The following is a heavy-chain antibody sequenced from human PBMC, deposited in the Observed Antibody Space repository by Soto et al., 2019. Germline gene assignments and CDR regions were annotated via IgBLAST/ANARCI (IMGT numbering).Heavy chain of an antibody. CDR2: ISYSGNT. D-gene: IGHD2-15*01. V-gene: IGHV4-59*01. CDR3: ACLRGKRGSPIDY. CDR1: ADSPSNYY. J-gene: IGHJ4*02. Sequence: PSQTLSRTGILAADSPSNYYCSWIRQSPGQGLEWLGYISYSGNTNDNPSLKRRVTISVNKSKDQLSLKVTSVTAADTTMYYCACLRGKRGSPIDYWGQGTQVTVSS.